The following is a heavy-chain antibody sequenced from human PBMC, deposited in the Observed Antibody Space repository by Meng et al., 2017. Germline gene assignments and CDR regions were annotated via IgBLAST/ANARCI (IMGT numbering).Heavy chain of an antibody. CDR1: GGTFSSYA. D-gene: IGHD3-10*01. Sequence: QGKLGQSGAEVKKPGSSVKVSCKASGGTFSSYAISWVRQATGQGLEWMGGIIPIFGTANYAQKFQGRVTITADKSASTAYMELSSLRSEDTVVYYCASLTGWFDPWGQGTLVTVSS. CDR2: IIPIFGTA. CDR3: ASLTGWFDP. J-gene: IGHJ5*02. V-gene: IGHV1-69*06.